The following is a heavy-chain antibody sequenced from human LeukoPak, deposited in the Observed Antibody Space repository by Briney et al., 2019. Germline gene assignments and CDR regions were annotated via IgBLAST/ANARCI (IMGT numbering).Heavy chain of an antibody. CDR2: ISSGSVYI. Sequence: GGSLRLSCAASGFTFSSYEMNWVRQAPGKGLQWVASISSGSVYIYYADSMKGRFTISRDNAKNSMYLQMYSLRAEDTAVYYCARIGVPNSGYDPYYYFYYIDVWGKGTTVTISS. CDR1: GFTFSSYE. J-gene: IGHJ6*03. V-gene: IGHV3-21*01. CDR3: ARIGVPNSGYDPYYYFYYIDV. D-gene: IGHD5-12*01.